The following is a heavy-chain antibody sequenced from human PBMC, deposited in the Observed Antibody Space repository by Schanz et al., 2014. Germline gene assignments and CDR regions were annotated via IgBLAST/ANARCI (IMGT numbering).Heavy chain of an antibody. CDR3: ALREKPYGPFAS. Sequence: VQLLESGGGLVQPGGSLRLSCAASGFTFTTHSMTWVRQAPGKGLEWVSGISGSGGSTYYADSVKGRFTISRDNSKNTLYLQMNSLRAEDTAVYYCALREKPYGPFASWGQGALVTVSS. J-gene: IGHJ4*02. CDR1: GFTFTTHS. CDR2: ISGSGGST. V-gene: IGHV3-23*01. D-gene: IGHD3-10*01.